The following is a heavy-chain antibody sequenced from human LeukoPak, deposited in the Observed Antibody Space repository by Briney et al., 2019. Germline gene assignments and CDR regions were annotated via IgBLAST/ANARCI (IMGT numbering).Heavy chain of an antibody. CDR1: GGSISSSSYY. J-gene: IGHJ1*01. CDR3: ASYDSSGYYPGYFQH. CDR2: IYYSGST. Sequence: SETLSLTCTVSGGSISSSSYYWGWIRQPPGKGLEWIGSIYYSGSTYYNPSLKSRVTISVDTSKNQFSLKLSSVTAADTAVYYCASYDSSGYYPGYFQHWGQGTLVTVSS. D-gene: IGHD3-22*01. V-gene: IGHV4-39*07.